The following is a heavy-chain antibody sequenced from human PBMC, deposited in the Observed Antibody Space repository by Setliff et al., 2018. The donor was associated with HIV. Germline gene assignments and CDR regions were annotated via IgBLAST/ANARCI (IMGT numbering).Heavy chain of an antibody. CDR2: INAGNGNT. CDR1: GYTFTSYA. D-gene: IGHD5-18*01. J-gene: IGHJ6*03. Sequence: VASVKVSCKASGYTFTSYAMHWVRQAPGQRLEWMGWINAGNGNTKYSQKFPGRVTITRDTSASTAYMELSSLRSEDTAVYYCARDGGDTAMVSYYYYYYMDVWGKGTTVTVSS. V-gene: IGHV1-3*01. CDR3: ARDGGDTAMVSYYYYYYMDV.